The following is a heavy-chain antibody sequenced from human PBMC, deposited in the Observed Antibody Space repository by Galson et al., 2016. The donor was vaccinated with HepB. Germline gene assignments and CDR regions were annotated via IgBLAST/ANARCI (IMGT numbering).Heavy chain of an antibody. J-gene: IGHJ4*02. V-gene: IGHV3-48*02. CDR1: GFSLSSYS. CDR3: AREQVGVHFDS. CDR2: ISRNGRTT. D-gene: IGHD1-26*01. Sequence: SLRLSCAVSGFSLSSYSLNWVRQAPGKGLEWVSFISRNGRTTYYADSVKGRFTISRDDANNSLHLQMNSLRDEDTAVYFCAREQVGVHFDSWGQGTMVTVA.